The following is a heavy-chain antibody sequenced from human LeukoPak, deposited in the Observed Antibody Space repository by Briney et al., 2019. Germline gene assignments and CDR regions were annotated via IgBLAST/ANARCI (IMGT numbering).Heavy chain of an antibody. V-gene: IGHV1-8*02. J-gene: IGHJ5*02. D-gene: IGHD6-13*01. Sequence: ASVKVSCKASGYTFTGYYMHWVRQAPGQGLEWMGWMNPNSGNTGYAQKFQGRVTMTRNTSISTAYMELSSLRSEDTAVYYCARAARPASSSWYDVGFDPWGQGTLVTVSS. CDR3: ARAARPASSSWYDVGFDP. CDR2: MNPNSGNT. CDR1: GYTFTGYY.